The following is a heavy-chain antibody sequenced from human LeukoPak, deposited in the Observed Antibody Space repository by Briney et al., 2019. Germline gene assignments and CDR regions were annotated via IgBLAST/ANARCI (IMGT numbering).Heavy chain of an antibody. CDR2: INSDGSST. D-gene: IGHD5-18*01. Sequence: GGSLRLSCAASGFSFSSYWMHWVRQAPGKGLVWVSRINSDGSSTSYADSVKGRFTISRDNAKNTLYLQMNSLRAEDTAVYYCARKAGGYSYGPLDYWGQGTLVTVSS. V-gene: IGHV3-74*01. CDR1: GFSFSSYW. J-gene: IGHJ4*02. CDR3: ARKAGGYSYGPLDY.